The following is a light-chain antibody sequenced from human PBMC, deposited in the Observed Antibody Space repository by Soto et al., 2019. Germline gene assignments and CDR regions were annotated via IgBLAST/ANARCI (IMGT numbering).Light chain of an antibody. Sequence: DIQMTQSPSSLSASVRDRFTITCRASHNTRGYLNWYQQKPGKAPKLLIYAASNLQSGIPSRFSGSGSETDFTLTISSLQPEDIATYYCQQYDNLPITLGQGTRLEIK. J-gene: IGKJ5*01. CDR1: HNTRGY. CDR2: AAS. V-gene: IGKV1-39*01. CDR3: QQYDNLPIT.